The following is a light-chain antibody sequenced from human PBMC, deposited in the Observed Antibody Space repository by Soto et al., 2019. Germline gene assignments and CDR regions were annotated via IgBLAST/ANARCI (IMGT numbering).Light chain of an antibody. J-gene: IGKJ1*01. Sequence: DIQMIQSPSTLSASVGDRVTITCRTSESITNKLAWYQQKPGKAPKILIYKASTLKSGVPSRFRGSGSGTEFTLAISRLQPDDFETYYCQHYNSYSEAFGQGTKVDIK. CDR2: KAS. CDR3: QHYNSYSEA. V-gene: IGKV1-5*03. CDR1: ESITNK.